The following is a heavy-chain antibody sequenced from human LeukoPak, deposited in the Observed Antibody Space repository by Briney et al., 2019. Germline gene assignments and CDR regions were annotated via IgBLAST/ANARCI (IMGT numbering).Heavy chain of an antibody. Sequence: PGGSLRLSCAASGFAVSSHYMSWVRQAPGRGLDWVSVIYNDGSTYYADSVKGRFTLSRDTSKNTLYLQMNSLRAEDTAVYYCARDSYSRYWGQGTLVSVSS. D-gene: IGHD3-16*01. CDR3: ARDSYSRY. CDR1: GFAVSSHY. V-gene: IGHV3-66*01. J-gene: IGHJ4*02. CDR2: IYNDGST.